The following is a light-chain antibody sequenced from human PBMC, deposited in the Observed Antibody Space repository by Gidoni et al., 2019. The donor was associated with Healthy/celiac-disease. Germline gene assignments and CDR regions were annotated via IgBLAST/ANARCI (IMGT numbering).Light chain of an antibody. V-gene: IGKV1-39*01. Sequence: DTQMTQSPSSLSASVGDRVTITCRASQSISSYLNWYQQKPGKAPKLLIYAASSLQSGVPSRFSGSGSGTEFTLTISSLQPEDFATYYCQQSYSTPYTFXXXTKLEIK. J-gene: IGKJ2*01. CDR2: AAS. CDR1: QSISSY. CDR3: QQSYSTPYT.